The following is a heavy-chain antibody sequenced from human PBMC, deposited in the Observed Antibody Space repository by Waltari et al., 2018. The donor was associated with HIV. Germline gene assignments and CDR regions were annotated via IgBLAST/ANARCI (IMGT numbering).Heavy chain of an antibody. V-gene: IGHV4-34*01. Sequence: QVLLQQGGAGLLKPSETVSLTCAVSGGSFSGYFGTWMRQAPGKGLEWIGEIRQSGSTRYNPSLKSRVTTSIDTTKNQFSLRLNSVTAADTAGYYCARVFGGGHFDYWGRGTLVTVS. J-gene: IGHJ4*02. CDR3: ARVFGGGHFDY. CDR1: GGSFSGYF. D-gene: IGHD3-10*01. CDR2: IRQSGST.